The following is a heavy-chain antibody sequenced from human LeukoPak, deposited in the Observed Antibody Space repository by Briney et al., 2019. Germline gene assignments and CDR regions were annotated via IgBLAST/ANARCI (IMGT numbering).Heavy chain of an antibody. CDR1: GGTFSSYA. CDR3: ESPPPVVPAVFTAEYFQH. D-gene: IGHD2-2*01. V-gene: IGHV1-69*13. J-gene: IGHJ1*01. CDR2: IIPIFGTA. Sequence: ASVKVSCKASGGTFSSYAISWVRQAPGQGLEWVGGIIPIFGTANYAQKFQGRVTITADESTSTAYMELSSLRSEDTAVYYCESPPPVVPAVFTAEYFQHWGQGTLVTVSS.